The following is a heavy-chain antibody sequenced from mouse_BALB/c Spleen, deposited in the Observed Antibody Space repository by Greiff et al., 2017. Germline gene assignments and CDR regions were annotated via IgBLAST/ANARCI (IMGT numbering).Heavy chain of an antibody. D-gene: IGHD4-1*02. J-gene: IGHJ2*01. V-gene: IGHV5-17*02. CDR2: ISSGSSTI. CDR3: ARSTTGRYFDY. CDR1: GFTFSSFG. Sequence: DVQLVESGGGLVQPGGSRKLSCAASGFTFSSFGMHWVRQAPEKGLEWVAYISSGSSTIYYADTVKGRFTISRDNPKNTLFLQMTSLRSEDTAMYYCARSTTGRYFDYWGQGTTLTVSS.